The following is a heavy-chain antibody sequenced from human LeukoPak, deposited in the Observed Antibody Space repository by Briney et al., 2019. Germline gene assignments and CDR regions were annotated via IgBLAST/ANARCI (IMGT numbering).Heavy chain of an antibody. CDR3: ARDVPPHDY. CDR2: ISYDSTNI. V-gene: IGHV3-30-3*01. J-gene: IGHJ4*02. D-gene: IGHD3-10*02. CDR1: GFTFSTYA. Sequence: GGSLRLSCAASGFTFSTYAMHWVRQAPGEGLEWVALISYDSTNIHYADSVKGRFTISRDNSKSTLYLQMNSLRTEDTAVYYCARDVPPHDYWGQGTLVTVSS.